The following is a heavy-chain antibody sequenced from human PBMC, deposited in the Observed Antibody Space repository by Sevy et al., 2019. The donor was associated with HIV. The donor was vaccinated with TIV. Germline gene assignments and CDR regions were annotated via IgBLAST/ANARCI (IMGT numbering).Heavy chain of an antibody. CDR3: AKWPIAVAGMDYMDV. CDR1: GFTFSSYA. V-gene: IGHV3-23*01. CDR2: ISGSGGST. D-gene: IGHD6-19*01. Sequence: GGSLRLSCAASGFTFSSYAMSWVRQAPGKGLEWVSAISGSGGSTCYADSVKGRFTISRDNSKNTLYLQMNSLRAEDTAVYYCAKWPIAVAGMDYMDVWGKGTTVTVSS. J-gene: IGHJ6*03.